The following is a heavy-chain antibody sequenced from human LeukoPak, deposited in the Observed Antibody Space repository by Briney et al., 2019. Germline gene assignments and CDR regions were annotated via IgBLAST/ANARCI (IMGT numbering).Heavy chain of an antibody. J-gene: IGHJ4*02. CDR1: GFTFRDFY. V-gene: IGHV3-11*04. D-gene: IGHD3-22*01. CDR2: ISSSSSTI. CDR3: ARTYDSSGPYYFDY. Sequence: GGSLRLSCAASGFTFRDFYMSWIRQAPGKGLEWVSYISSSSSTIYYADSVKGRFTISRDNAKNSLYLQMNSLRAEDTAVYYCARTYDSSGPYYFDYWGQGTLVTVSS.